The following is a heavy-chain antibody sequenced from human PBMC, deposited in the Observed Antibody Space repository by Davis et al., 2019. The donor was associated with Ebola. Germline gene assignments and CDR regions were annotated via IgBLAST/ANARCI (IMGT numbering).Heavy chain of an antibody. CDR1: GFTVSSNY. J-gene: IGHJ6*02. D-gene: IGHD2-2*01. CDR2: IYSGGST. Sequence: GESLKISCAASGFTVSSNYMSWVRQAPGKGLEWVSVIYSGGSTYYGDSVKGRFTISRDNSKNSLYLQMNSLRTEDTALYYCAKDIVVVPAAPVYGMDVWGQGTTVTVSS. V-gene: IGHV3-53*05. CDR3: AKDIVVVPAAPVYGMDV.